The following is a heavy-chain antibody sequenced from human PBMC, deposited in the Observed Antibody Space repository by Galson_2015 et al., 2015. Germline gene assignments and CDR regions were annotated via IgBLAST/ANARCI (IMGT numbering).Heavy chain of an antibody. J-gene: IGHJ5*01. CDR3: ARGLGSTNKRDHRFDS. Sequence: CAASGFIFGTQSMNWVRQAPGKGLEWVSYISSVSSSINYADSVKGRFTIYRDNAQNSLYLQMNNLRDEDTAVYYCARGLGSTNKRDHRFDSWGQGTLVTVSS. CDR2: ISSVSSSI. CDR1: GFIFGTQS. V-gene: IGHV3-48*02. D-gene: IGHD3-10*01.